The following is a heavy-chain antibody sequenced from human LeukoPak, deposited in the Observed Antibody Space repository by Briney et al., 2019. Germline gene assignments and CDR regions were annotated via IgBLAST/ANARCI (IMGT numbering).Heavy chain of an antibody. CDR2: IYSTGRT. D-gene: IGHD1-26*01. Sequence: SGTLSLTRTVSVGSTSDYYWSWIGPPPRKGREWIGFIYSTGRTNYNPSLNSRVTISVDTSKHQFSLNLSSVTAADTAFWCCARDYSMTHAFDIWGQGTLVTVSS. J-gene: IGHJ3*02. V-gene: IGHV4-59*01. CDR3: ARDYSMTHAFDI. CDR1: VGSTSDYY.